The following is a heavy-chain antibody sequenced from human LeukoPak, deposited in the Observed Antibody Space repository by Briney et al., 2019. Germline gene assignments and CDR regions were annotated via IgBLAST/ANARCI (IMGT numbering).Heavy chain of an antibody. CDR2: IYYSGST. D-gene: IGHD4-23*01. CDR3: ARQDYGGNSVEY. J-gene: IGHJ4*02. Sequence: SETLSLTCTVSGGSISSSSYYWGWIRQPRGKGLEWIGSIYYSGSTYYNPSLKSRVTISVDTSKNQFSLKLSSVTAADTAVYYCARQDYGGNSVEYWGQGTLVTVSS. V-gene: IGHV4-39*01. CDR1: GGSISSSSYY.